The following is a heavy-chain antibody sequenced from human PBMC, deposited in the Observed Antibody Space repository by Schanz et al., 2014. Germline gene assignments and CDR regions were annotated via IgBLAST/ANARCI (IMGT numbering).Heavy chain of an antibody. CDR2: ISYHGSER. V-gene: IGHV3-30*18. J-gene: IGHJ4*02. CDR3: AKVAPAATYLDS. D-gene: IGHD2-2*01. Sequence: QVQLVESGGGVVQPGRSLRLSCAGSGFSFSDYGMHWVRQAPGRGLEWVAVISYHGSERYYADSVKGRFTISRDNSKNALYLQMNSLRAEDTAVYYCAKVAPAATYLDSWGLGTLVTVSS. CDR1: GFSFSDYG.